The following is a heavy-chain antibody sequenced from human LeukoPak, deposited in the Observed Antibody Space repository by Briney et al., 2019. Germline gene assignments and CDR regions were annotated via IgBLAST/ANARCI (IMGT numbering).Heavy chain of an antibody. CDR2: ISGSGGST. V-gene: IGHV3-23*01. CDR3: AKDDLGGYYDY. CDR1: GFTFSSYA. Sequence: GGSLRLSCAASGFTFSSYAMSWVRQAPGKGLEWVSAISGSGGSTYYADSVKGRFTISRDNSKNTLYLQMNSLSAEDTVVYYWAKDDLGGYYDYWGQGTLVTVSS. D-gene: IGHD3-22*01. J-gene: IGHJ4*02.